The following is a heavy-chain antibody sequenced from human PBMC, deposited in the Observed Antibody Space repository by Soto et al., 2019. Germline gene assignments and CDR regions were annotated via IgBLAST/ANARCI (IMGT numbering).Heavy chain of an antibody. CDR3: ARDRYYYGSGRAMDA. CDR2: INAGNGNT. D-gene: IGHD3-10*01. V-gene: IGHV1-3*01. J-gene: IGHJ6*02. CDR1: GYTFTSYA. Sequence: GASVKVSCKASGYTFTSYAMHWVRQAPGQRLEWMGWINAGNGNTKYSQKFQGRVTITRDTSASTAYMELSSLRSEDTAVYYCARDRYYYGSGRAMDAWGQGTTVTVSS.